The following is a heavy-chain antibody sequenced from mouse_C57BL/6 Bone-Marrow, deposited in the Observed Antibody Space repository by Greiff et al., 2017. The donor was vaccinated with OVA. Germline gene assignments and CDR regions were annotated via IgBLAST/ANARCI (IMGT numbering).Heavy chain of an antibody. CDR1: GYTFTSYG. CDR2: IYPRSGNT. J-gene: IGHJ3*01. CDR3: ARRDLLWLRDAY. V-gene: IGHV1-81*01. Sequence: VQLQQSGAELARPGASVKLSCKASGYTFTSYGISWVKQRTGQGLEWIGEIYPRSGNTYYNEKFKGKATLTADKSSSTAYMELRSLTSEDSAVYFCARRDLLWLRDAYWGQGTRVTVSA. D-gene: IGHD2-2*01.